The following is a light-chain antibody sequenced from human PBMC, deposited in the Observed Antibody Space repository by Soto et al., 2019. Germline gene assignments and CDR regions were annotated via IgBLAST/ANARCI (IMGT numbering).Light chain of an antibody. CDR3: LQRSHWPPGLT. CDR2: DAS. J-gene: IGKJ4*01. CDR1: QSISNY. V-gene: IGKV3-11*01. Sequence: EIVLTQSPATLSLSPGERATLSCRASQSISNYLAWYQQQPGQTPRLLIYDASNRATGIPARFSGSGSGTDFTLTISSLEPGDFAVYFCLQRSHWPPGLTFGGGTKVEIK.